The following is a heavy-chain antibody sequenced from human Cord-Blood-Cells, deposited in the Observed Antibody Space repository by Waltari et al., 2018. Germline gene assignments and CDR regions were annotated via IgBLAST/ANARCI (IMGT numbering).Heavy chain of an antibody. CDR3: AKDSSLELYGSSWSPFDY. CDR1: GFTFDDYA. V-gene: IGHV3-9*01. CDR2: ISWNSGSI. J-gene: IGHJ4*02. Sequence: GFTFDDYAMHWVRQAPGKGLEWVSGISWNSGSIGYADSVKGRFTISRDNAKNSLYLQMNSLRAEDTALYYCAKDSSLELYGSSWSPFDYWGQGTLVTVSS. D-gene: IGHD6-13*01.